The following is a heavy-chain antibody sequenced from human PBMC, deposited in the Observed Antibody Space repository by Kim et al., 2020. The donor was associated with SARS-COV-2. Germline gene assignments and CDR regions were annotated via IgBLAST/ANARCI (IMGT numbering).Heavy chain of an antibody. CDR2: ISAYNGNT. CDR1: GYTFTSYG. D-gene: IGHD1-26*01. Sequence: ASVKVSCKASGYTFTSYGISWVRQAPGQGLEWMGWISAYNGNTNYAQKLQGRVTMTTDTSTSTAYMELRSLRSDDTAVYYCARDTFSLEWELLRPAEYFQHWGQGTLVTVSS. CDR3: ARDTFSLEWELLRPAEYFQH. V-gene: IGHV1-18*01. J-gene: IGHJ1*01.